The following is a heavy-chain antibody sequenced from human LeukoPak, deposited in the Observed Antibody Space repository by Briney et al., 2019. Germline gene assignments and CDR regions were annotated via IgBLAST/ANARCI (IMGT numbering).Heavy chain of an antibody. CDR3: ARAPYGDYPFDF. V-gene: IGHV4-31*03. CDR2: IYYSGST. D-gene: IGHD4-17*01. Sequence: SETLSLTCTVSGGSISSGGYYWSWIRQHPGKGLEWIGYIYYSGSTYYNPSLNSRVTISVDTSKNQFSLKLSSVTAADTAVYYCARAPYGDYPFDFWGQGTLVTVSS. J-gene: IGHJ4*02. CDR1: GGSISSGGYY.